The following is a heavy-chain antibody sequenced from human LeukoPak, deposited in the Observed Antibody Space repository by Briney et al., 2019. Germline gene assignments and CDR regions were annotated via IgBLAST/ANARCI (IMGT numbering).Heavy chain of an antibody. Sequence: GGSLRLSCAASGFTVSSNYMTWVRQAPGKGLEWVSVIYSGGSTYYADSVKGRFTISRDNSKNTLYLQMNSLRAEDTAVYYCARERSYYDNWFDPWGQGTLVTVSS. CDR1: GFTVSSNY. V-gene: IGHV3-53*01. J-gene: IGHJ5*02. CDR3: ARERSYYDNWFDP. CDR2: IYSGGST. D-gene: IGHD3-10*01.